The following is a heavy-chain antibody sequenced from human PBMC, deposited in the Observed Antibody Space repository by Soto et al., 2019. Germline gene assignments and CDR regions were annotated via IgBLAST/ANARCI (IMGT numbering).Heavy chain of an antibody. CDR3: ARDHSSSWYGTDYYYGMDV. CDR2: INPNSGGT. V-gene: IGHV1-2*04. CDR1: GYTFTGYY. D-gene: IGHD6-13*01. Sequence: WASVKVSCKASGYTFTGYYMHWVRQAPGQGLEWMGWINPNSGGTNYAQKFQGWVTMTRDTSISTAYMELSRLRSDDTAVYYCARDHSSSWYGTDYYYGMDVWGQGTTVTVSS. J-gene: IGHJ6*02.